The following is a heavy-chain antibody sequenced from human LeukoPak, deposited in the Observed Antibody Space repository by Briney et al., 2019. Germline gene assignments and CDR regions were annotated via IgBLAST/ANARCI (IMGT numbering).Heavy chain of an antibody. Sequence: SETLSLTCTVAGGSISSYYWSWIRQPPGKGLEWIGYIYYSGSNNYNPSLKSRVTISVDTSKNQFSLKLSSVTAADTAVYYCASYGDYVGRNFDYWGQGTLVTVSS. D-gene: IGHD4-17*01. CDR1: GGSISSYY. V-gene: IGHV4-59*08. CDR3: ASYGDYVGRNFDY. J-gene: IGHJ4*02. CDR2: IYYSGSN.